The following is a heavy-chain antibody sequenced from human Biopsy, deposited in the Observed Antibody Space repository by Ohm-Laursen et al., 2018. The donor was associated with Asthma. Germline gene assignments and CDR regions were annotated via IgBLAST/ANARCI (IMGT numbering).Heavy chain of an antibody. CDR2: IYHSGTT. J-gene: IGHJ4*02. CDR3: ARQQFATSPDDY. V-gene: IGHV4-59*08. CDR1: GGSLTSAY. D-gene: IGHD5-24*01. Sequence: GTLSLTCTVSGGSLTSAYWSWVRQYPEKGLEWIGYIYHSGTTFYSPSLKSRAPISVDRSKNQFSLKLTSVTAADTAVYYCARQQFATSPDDYWGRGTLVTVSS.